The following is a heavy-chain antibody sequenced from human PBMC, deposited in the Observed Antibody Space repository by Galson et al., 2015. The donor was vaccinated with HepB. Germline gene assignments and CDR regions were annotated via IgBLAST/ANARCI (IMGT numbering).Heavy chain of an antibody. V-gene: IGHV1-69*02. D-gene: IGHD2-15*01. Sequence: SVKVSCKASGGTFSSYTISWVRQAPGQGLEWMGRIIPILGIANYAQKFQGRVTITADKSTSTAYMELSSLRSEDTAVYYCARGFRGGSFQTWGQGTLVTVSS. CDR2: IIPILGIA. CDR3: ARGFRGGSFQT. J-gene: IGHJ4*02. CDR1: GGTFSSYT.